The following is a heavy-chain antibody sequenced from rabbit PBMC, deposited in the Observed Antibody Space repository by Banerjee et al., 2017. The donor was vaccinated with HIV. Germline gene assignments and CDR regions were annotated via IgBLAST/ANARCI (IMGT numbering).Heavy chain of an antibody. CDR2: IYAGSGST. CDR1: GFDFSSNA. D-gene: IGHD7-1*01. CDR3: ARDRDGDAGYGSL. Sequence: EESGGGLVQPEGSLTLTCTASGFDFSSNAMCWVRQAPGKGLEWIACIYAGSGSTYYASWAKGRFTITRSTSLNTVTLQLNSLTAADTATYFCARDRDGDAGYGSLWGPGTLVT. J-gene: IGHJ4*01. V-gene: IGHV1S47*01.